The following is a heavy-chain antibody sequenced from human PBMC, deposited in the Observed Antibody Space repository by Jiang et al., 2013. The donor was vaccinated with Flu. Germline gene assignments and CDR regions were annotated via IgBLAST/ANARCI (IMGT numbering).Heavy chain of an antibody. J-gene: IGHJ2*01. V-gene: IGHV3-23*01. D-gene: IGHD3-22*01. Sequence: SGGALVPPGGSLRLSCVVSGFTFNNYAMSWVRQAPGKGLEWVSGIPGSGKCTYYADSVRGRFTISRDNSKNTVYLQMTGLRAEDTAVYYCAKDQHYYDSSTYYSYWYFDVWGRGALVTVSS. CDR2: IPGSGKCT. CDR3: AKDQHYYDSSTYYSYWYFDV. CDR1: GFTFNNYA.